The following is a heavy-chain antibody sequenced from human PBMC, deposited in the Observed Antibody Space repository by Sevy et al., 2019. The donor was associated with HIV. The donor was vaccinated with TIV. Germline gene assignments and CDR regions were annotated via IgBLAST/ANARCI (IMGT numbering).Heavy chain of an antibody. Sequence: GGSLRLSCAASGFTFSSYSMNWVRQAPGKGLEWVSYISSSSSTIYYADSVKGRFTISRDNAKNSLYLQMNGLRAEDTAVYYCARVERGAARPFDYWGQGTLVTVSS. V-gene: IGHV3-48*01. CDR1: GFTFSSYS. J-gene: IGHJ4*02. CDR3: ARVERGAARPFDY. D-gene: IGHD6-6*01. CDR2: ISSSSSTI.